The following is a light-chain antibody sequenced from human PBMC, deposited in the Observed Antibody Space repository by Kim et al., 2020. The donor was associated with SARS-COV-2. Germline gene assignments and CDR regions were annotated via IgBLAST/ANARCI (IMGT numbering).Light chain of an antibody. CDR1: SSNIGINT. J-gene: IGLJ3*02. Sequence: QRVTIRCSGSSSNIGINTVSWYQQSPGTAPKLLIYSDNQRPSGVPDRFSASKSGSSASLAISGLQSDDEADYYCAAWDDSLNGRGVFGGGTKLTVL. CDR3: AAWDDSLNGRGV. CDR2: SDN. V-gene: IGLV1-44*01.